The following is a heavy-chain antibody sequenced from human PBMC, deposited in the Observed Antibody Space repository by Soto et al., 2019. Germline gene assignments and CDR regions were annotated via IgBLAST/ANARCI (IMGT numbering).Heavy chain of an antibody. Sequence: WWSLRLSCAASGFSFSSYAMNWVRQAPGKGLEWVAVIAYDGSNKYYADSVKGRFTISRENSQNTLFLQMNSLRAEDTAVYYCARSRFPGYGGHPHDYWGQGPLVTVSS. CDR3: ARSRFPGYGGHPHDY. V-gene: IGHV3-30-3*01. CDR2: IAYDGSNK. D-gene: IGHD4-17*01. CDR1: GFSFSSYA. J-gene: IGHJ4*02.